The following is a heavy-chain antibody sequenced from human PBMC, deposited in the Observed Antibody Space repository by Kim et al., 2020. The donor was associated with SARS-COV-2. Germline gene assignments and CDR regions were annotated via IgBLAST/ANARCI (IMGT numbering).Heavy chain of an antibody. D-gene: IGHD3-22*01. Sequence: GGSLRLSCAASGFTVSSNYMSWVRQAPGKGLEWVSVIYSGGSTYYADSVKGRFTISRDNSKNTLYLQMNSLRAEDTAVYYCARASYYYDSSGYPRGGDYFDYWGQGTLVTVSS. CDR1: GFTVSSNY. V-gene: IGHV3-53*01. J-gene: IGHJ4*02. CDR3: ARASYYYDSSGYPRGGDYFDY. CDR2: IYSGGST.